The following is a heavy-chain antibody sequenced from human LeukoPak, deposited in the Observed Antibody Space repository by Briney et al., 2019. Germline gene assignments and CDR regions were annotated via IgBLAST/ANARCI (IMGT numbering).Heavy chain of an antibody. J-gene: IGHJ3*02. V-gene: IGHV4-59*01. CDR3: ASKGFKDAFDI. CDR2: IYYSGST. CDR1: GGSISSYY. Sequence: SETLSLTCTVSGGSISSYYWSWIRQPPGKGLEWIGYIYYSGSTNYNPSLKSRVTISVDTSKNQFSLKLSSVTAADTAVYYCASKGFKDAFDIWGQGTMVTVSS.